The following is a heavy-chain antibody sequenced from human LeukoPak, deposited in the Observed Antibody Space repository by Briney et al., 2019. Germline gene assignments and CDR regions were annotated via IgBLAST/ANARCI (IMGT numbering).Heavy chain of an antibody. J-gene: IGHJ5*02. CDR1: GFTFDDYA. CDR2: ISGSGGST. Sequence: GGPLRLSCAASGFTFDDYAMHWVRQAPGKGLEGVSAISGSGGSTYYADSVKGRFTISRDNSKNTLYLQMNSLRAEDTAVYYCAKGAGRDGYNFIRWFDPWGQGTLVTVSS. CDR3: AKGAGRDGYNFIRWFDP. V-gene: IGHV3-23*01. D-gene: IGHD5-24*01.